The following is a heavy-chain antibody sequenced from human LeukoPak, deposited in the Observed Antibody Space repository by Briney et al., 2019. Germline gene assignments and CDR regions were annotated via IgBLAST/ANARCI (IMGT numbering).Heavy chain of an antibody. V-gene: IGHV4-59*12. CDR1: GGSISGYY. Sequence: PSETLSLTCTVSGGSISGYYWSWIRQPPGKGLEWIGYIYYSGSTNYNPSLKSRVTISVDTSENQFSLKLTSVTAADTAVYYCARDREYSSSGLVWFDPWGHGILVTVSS. J-gene: IGHJ5*02. D-gene: IGHD6-6*01. CDR3: ARDREYSSSGLVWFDP. CDR2: IYYSGST.